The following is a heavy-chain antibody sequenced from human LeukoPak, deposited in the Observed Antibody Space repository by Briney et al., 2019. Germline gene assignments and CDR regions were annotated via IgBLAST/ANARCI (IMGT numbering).Heavy chain of an antibody. CDR1: GGTFSSYA. Sequence: SVKVSCKASGGTFSSYAISWVRQAPGQGLEWMGRIIPILSIANYAQKFQGRVTITADKSTSTAYMELSSLRSEDTAVYYCARDQIAVAGNWFDPWGQGTLVTVSS. J-gene: IGHJ5*02. CDR2: IIPILSIA. D-gene: IGHD6-19*01. CDR3: ARDQIAVAGNWFDP. V-gene: IGHV1-69*04.